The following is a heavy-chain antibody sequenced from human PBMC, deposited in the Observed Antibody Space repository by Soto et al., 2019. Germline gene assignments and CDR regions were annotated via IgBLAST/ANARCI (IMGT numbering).Heavy chain of an antibody. CDR2: INSSGVSP. V-gene: IGHV1-46*01. CDR3: AGERNYDVWRGYSSYGMDV. CDR1: GDSFTNYY. J-gene: IGHJ6*02. D-gene: IGHD3-3*01. Sequence: QVQLIQSGAEVRKPGASVKVSCKASGDSFTNYYFHWVRQAPGQSLEWMGIINSSGVSPPYAQKFLGRVTMTRDTSTSTGYMELSSLKSEDTAVYCCAGERNYDVWRGYSSYGMDVWGQGTTVSVSS.